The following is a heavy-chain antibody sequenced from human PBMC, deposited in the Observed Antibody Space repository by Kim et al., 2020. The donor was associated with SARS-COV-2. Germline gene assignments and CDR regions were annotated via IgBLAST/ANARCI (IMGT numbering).Heavy chain of an antibody. CDR2: IKSKTDGGTT. CDR1: GFTFSNTW. V-gene: IGHV3-15*01. D-gene: IGHD6-13*01. CDR3: TTDRSRVLGTY. Sequence: VGSLRLSCAASGFTFSNTWMSWVRQAPGKGLEWVGRIKSKTDGGTTDYAAPVKGRFTISRDDSKNTLYLQMNSLKTEDTAVYFCTTDRSRVLGTYRGQGTLVTVSS. J-gene: IGHJ4*02.